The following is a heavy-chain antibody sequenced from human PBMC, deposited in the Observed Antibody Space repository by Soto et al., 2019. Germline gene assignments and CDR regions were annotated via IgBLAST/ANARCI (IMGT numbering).Heavy chain of an antibody. Sequence: GGSLRLSCAASGFTFSSYEMNWVRPAPGKGLEWVSYISSSGSTIYYADSVKGRFTISRDNAKNSLYLQMNSLRAEDTAVYYCARVGYDILTGYYQHYYYYGMDVWGQGTTVTVSS. CDR1: GFTFSSYE. CDR3: ARVGYDILTGYYQHYYYYGMDV. V-gene: IGHV3-48*03. J-gene: IGHJ6*02. CDR2: ISSSGSTI. D-gene: IGHD3-9*01.